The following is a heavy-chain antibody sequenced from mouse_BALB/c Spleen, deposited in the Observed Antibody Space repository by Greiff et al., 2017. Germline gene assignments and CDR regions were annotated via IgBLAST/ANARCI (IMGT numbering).Heavy chain of an antibody. CDR2: IDPANGNT. V-gene: IGHV14-3*02. CDR3: AYYDGYAMDY. J-gene: IGHJ4*01. CDR1: GFNIKDTY. D-gene: IGHD1-1*01. Sequence: EVQLQQSGAELVKPGASVKLSCTASGFNIKDTYMHWVKQRPEQGLEWIGRIDPANGNTKYDPKFQGKATITADTSSNTAYLQLSSLTSEDTAVYYCAYYDGYAMDYWGQGTSVTVSS.